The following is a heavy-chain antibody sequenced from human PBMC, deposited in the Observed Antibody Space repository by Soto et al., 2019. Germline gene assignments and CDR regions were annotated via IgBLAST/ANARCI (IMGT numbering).Heavy chain of an antibody. CDR2: ISYDGSNK. D-gene: IGHD6-19*01. V-gene: IGHV3-30*18. CDR1: GFTFSNYG. J-gene: IGHJ3*02. Sequence: QVQLVESGGGVVQPGRSLRLSCAASGFTFSNYGMHWVRQAPGKGLEWVAVISYDGSNKYYADSVKGRFTISRDNSKNTLYLQMNSLRAEDTAVYYCAKDKSQWRVGAFDILGKGTMVTVSS. CDR3: AKDKSQWRVGAFDI.